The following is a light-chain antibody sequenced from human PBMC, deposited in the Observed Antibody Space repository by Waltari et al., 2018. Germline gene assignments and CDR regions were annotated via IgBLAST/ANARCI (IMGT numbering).Light chain of an antibody. CDR1: HNSYIL. CDR3: QQGHSTRFT. CDR2: GAS. V-gene: IGKV1-39*01. J-gene: IGKJ3*01. Sequence: CRASHNSYILLIWIQQKPGRAPKLLIHGASSLHTGVPSRFSGSGSGTDFTLTISSLQPEDFATYYCQQGHSTRFTFGPGTIVDMK.